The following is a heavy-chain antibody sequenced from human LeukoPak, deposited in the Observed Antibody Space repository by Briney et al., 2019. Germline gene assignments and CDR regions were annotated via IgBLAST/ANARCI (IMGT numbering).Heavy chain of an antibody. CDR2: INHSGST. CDR1: GGSFSGYY. J-gene: IGHJ4*02. V-gene: IGHV4-34*01. CDR3: ARGRNRDYYGSGSYFGY. D-gene: IGHD3-10*01. Sequence: SETLSHTCAVYGGSFSGYYWSWIRQPPGKGLEWIGEINHSGSTNYNPSLKSRVTISVDTSKNQFSLKLSSVTAADTAVYYCARGRNRDYYGSGSYFGYWGQGTLVTVSS.